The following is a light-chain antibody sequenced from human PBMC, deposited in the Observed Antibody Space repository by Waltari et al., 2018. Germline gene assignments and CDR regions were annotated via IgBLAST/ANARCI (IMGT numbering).Light chain of an antibody. Sequence: DIQMTQSPSTLSASVGDRVPITCRASQSISSWLAWYQLKPGKAPKLLIYKASSVESGVPSRFSGSGSGTEFTLTISSLQPDDLATYYCQQYNNYLWTFGQGTKVEIK. J-gene: IGKJ1*01. CDR1: QSISSW. CDR2: KAS. V-gene: IGKV1-5*03. CDR3: QQYNNYLWT.